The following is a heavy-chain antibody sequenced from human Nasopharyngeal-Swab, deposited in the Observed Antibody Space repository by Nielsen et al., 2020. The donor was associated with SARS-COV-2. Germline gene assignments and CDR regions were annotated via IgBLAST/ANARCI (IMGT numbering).Heavy chain of an antibody. CDR3: ARDEGPSSRSRYFDL. D-gene: IGHD2-2*01. V-gene: IGHV1-46*01. Sequence: ASVKVSCKASGYTFTSYYMHWVRQAPGQGLEWMGIINPSGVSTTYAQKFQGRVTITADESTSTVYMELSSLRSEDTAVYYCARDEGPSSRSRYFDLWGRGTLVTVSS. CDR2: INPSGVST. J-gene: IGHJ2*01. CDR1: GYTFTSYY.